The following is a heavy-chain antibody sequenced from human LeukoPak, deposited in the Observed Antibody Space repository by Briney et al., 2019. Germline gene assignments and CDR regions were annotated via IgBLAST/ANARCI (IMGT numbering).Heavy chain of an antibody. D-gene: IGHD3-22*01. V-gene: IGHV1-69*05. Sequence: SVKVSCKASGGTFSSYAISWVRQAPGQGLEWMGRIIPIFGTANYAQKFQGRVTITTDESTSTAYMELSSLRSEDTAVYYCARVAIYYYDSSTAGRLEDYWGQGTLVTVSS. J-gene: IGHJ4*02. CDR3: ARVAIYYYDSSTAGRLEDY. CDR2: IIPIFGTA. CDR1: GGTFSSYA.